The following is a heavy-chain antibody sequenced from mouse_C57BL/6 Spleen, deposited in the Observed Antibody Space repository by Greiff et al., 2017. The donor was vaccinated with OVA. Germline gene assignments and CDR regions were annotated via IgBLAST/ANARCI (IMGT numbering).Heavy chain of an antibody. CDR2: IYPGDGDT. D-gene: IGHD3-3*01. CDR3: AREGRGGYFDD. Sequence: VKVVESGAELVKPGASVKISCKASGYAFSSYWMNWVKQRPGKGLEWIGQIYPGDGDTNYNGKFKGKATLTADKSSSTAYMQLSSLTSEDSAVYFCAREGRGGYFDDWGKGTTLTVSS. V-gene: IGHV1-80*01. J-gene: IGHJ2*01. CDR1: GYAFSSYW.